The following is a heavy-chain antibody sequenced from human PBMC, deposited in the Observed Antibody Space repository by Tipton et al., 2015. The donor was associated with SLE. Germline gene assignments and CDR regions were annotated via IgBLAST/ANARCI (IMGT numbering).Heavy chain of an antibody. D-gene: IGHD7-27*01. CDR3: AREGNWGSVVGV. V-gene: IGHV1-69*09. CDR2: IIPILGIA. Sequence: QLVQSGPEVKKPGSSVKVSCKASGGTFSSYTISWVRQAPGQGLEWMGRIIPILGIANYAQKFQGRVTITADKSTSTAYMELSSLRSEDTAVYYCAREGNWGSVVGVWGQGTTVTASS. J-gene: IGHJ6*02. CDR1: GGTFSSYT.